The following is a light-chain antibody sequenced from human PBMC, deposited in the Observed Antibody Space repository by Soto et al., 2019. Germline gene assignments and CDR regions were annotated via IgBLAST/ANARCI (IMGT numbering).Light chain of an antibody. CDR2: DAS. CDR3: QQRSDWPST. J-gene: IGKJ4*01. V-gene: IGKV3-11*01. Sequence: EIVLTQSPATLSLSPGERATLSCRASQSVSSYLAWYQQKPGQAPRLLIYDASNRATGIPARFSGSWSGTDVTLTISSLEPEEFAVYYGQQRSDWPSTFGGGIKVQIK. CDR1: QSVSSY.